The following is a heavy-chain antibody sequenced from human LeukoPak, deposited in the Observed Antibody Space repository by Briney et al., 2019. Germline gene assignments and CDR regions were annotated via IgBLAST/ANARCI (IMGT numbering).Heavy chain of an antibody. CDR3: ARHSNYYDSP. J-gene: IGHJ5*02. CDR1: GGSLSSYY. Sequence: SETLSLTCTVSGGSLSSYYWSWIRQPPGKGLEWIGYIYYSGSTNYNPSLKSRVTISVDTSKNQFSLKLSSVTAADTAVYYCARHSNYYDSPWGQGTLVTVSS. CDR2: IYYSGST. V-gene: IGHV4-59*08. D-gene: IGHD3-22*01.